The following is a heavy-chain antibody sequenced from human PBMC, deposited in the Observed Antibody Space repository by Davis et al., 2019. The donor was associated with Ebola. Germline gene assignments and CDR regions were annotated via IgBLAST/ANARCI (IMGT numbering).Heavy chain of an antibody. D-gene: IGHD1-26*01. Sequence: SETLSLTCTVSGGSISSYYWSWIRQPPGKGLEWIGYIYYSGSTNYNPSLKSRVTISVDTSKNQFSPKLSSVTAADTAVYYCARIVGATYFDYWGQGTLVTVSS. CDR2: IYYSGST. CDR1: GGSISSYY. J-gene: IGHJ4*02. CDR3: ARIVGATYFDY. V-gene: IGHV4-59*01.